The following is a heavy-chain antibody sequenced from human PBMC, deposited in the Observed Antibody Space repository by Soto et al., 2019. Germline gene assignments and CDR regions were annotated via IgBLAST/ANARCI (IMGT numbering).Heavy chain of an antibody. J-gene: IGHJ4*02. Sequence: QLQLQESGPGLVKPSETLSLTCTVSGGSISSSSYYWGWIRQPPGKGLEWIGSIYYSGSTYYNPSLKSRVTISVDTSKNQFSLKLSSVTAADTAVYYCARHVWGKEAWNWDYYFDYWGQGTLVTVSS. V-gene: IGHV4-39*01. CDR2: IYYSGST. CDR1: GGSISSSSYY. CDR3: ARHVWGKEAWNWDYYFDY. D-gene: IGHD3-16*01.